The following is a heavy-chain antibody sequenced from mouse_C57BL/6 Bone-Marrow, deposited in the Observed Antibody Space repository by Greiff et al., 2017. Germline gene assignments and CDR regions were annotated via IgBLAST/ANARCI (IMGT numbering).Heavy chain of an antibody. J-gene: IGHJ4*01. CDR3: ARDRRDYYGSSPYAMDY. Sequence: EVKLVESGGGLVTPGGSLKLSCAASGFTFSSYAMSWVRQTPEKRLEWVATISDGGSYTYYPANVKGRFTISRDNAKNNLYLQMSHLKSEDTAMYYCARDRRDYYGSSPYAMDYWGQGTSVTVSS. CDR1: GFTFSSYA. D-gene: IGHD1-1*01. CDR2: ISDGGSYT. V-gene: IGHV5-4*01.